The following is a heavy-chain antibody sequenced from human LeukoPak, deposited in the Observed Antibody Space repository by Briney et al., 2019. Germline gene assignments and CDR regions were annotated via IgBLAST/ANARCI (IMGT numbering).Heavy chain of an antibody. D-gene: IGHD4-17*01. J-gene: IGHJ4*02. CDR2: INPNSGGT. CDR3: ARDSYGDPGQD. V-gene: IGHV1-2*02. CDR1: GYTFTGYS. Sequence: SVQVSCKASGYTFTGYSMHWVRQAPGQGLEWMGWINPNSGGTNYAQKFQGRVTMTRDTSISTAYMELSRLRSDDTAVYYCARDSYGDPGQDWGQGTLVTVSS.